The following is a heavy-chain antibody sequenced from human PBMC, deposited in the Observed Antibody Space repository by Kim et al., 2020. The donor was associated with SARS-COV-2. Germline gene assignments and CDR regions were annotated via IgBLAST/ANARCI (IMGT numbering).Heavy chain of an antibody. D-gene: IGHD6-13*01. Sequence: PSRKSRVTIAVDTPKNQFSLRMSSVTAADTAVYYCARERVYPYYYYGMDAWGQGTTVTVSS. J-gene: IGHJ6*02. CDR3: ARERVYPYYYYGMDA. V-gene: IGHV4-59*01.